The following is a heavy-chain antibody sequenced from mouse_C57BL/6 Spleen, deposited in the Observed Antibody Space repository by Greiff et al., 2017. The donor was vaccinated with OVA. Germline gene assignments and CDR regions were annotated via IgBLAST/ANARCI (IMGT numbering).Heavy chain of an antibody. D-gene: IGHD2-3*01. J-gene: IGHJ4*01. Sequence: QVQLQQPGAELVKPGASVKLSCKASGYTFTSYWMHWVKQRPGRGLEWIGRIAPNSGGTKYNEKFKSKATLTVDKPSSTADRRLSSLTSDDSAVYDCARFYDGYVWAMDYWGQGTSVTVSA. CDR2: IAPNSGGT. CDR1: GYTFTSYW. CDR3: ARFYDGYVWAMDY. V-gene: IGHV1-72*01.